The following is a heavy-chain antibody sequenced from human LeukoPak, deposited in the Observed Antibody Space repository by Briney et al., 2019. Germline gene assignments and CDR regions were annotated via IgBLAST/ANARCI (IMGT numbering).Heavy chain of an antibody. Sequence: SETLSLTCFVSGGSISSYYWSWIRQPPGKGLEWIGEINHSGSTNYNPSLKSRVTISVDTSKNQFSLKLSSVTAADTAVYYCARGRPYYYDSSGYSGDDYWGQGTLVTVSS. CDR2: INHSGST. J-gene: IGHJ4*02. V-gene: IGHV4-34*01. D-gene: IGHD3-22*01. CDR1: GGSISSYY. CDR3: ARGRPYYYDSSGYSGDDY.